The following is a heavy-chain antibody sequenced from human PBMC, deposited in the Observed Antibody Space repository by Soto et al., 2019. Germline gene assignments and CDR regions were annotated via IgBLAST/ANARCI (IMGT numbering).Heavy chain of an antibody. CDR2: INPNGGAT. Sequence: VQLAQSGAEVKKPGASVTVSCKTSGDSFNDYYIHWVRQAPGQGLEWMGWINPNGGATKYAQKFQGRVTMTKDTSIRTVYMELSSLRSDDTAVYYCARESGGATATLDYYYFYMDVWGKGTTGTVSS. CDR1: GDSFNDYY. CDR3: ARESGGATATLDYYYFYMDV. J-gene: IGHJ6*03. V-gene: IGHV1-2*02. D-gene: IGHD5-12*01.